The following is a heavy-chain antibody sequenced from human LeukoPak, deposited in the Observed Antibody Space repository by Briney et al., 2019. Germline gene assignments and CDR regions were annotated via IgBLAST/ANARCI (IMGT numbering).Heavy chain of an antibody. CDR1: GFTFSSYA. D-gene: IGHD3-10*01. CDR3: ARYYGSGSYWTDY. Sequence: TGGSLTLSCAASGFTFSSYAMSWVRQAPGKGLEWVSAISGSGGNTYYADSVKGRFTISRDNSKNTLYLQMNSLSAEDTAVYYCARYYGSGSYWTDYWGQGTLVTVSS. J-gene: IGHJ4*02. V-gene: IGHV3-23*01. CDR2: ISGSGGNT.